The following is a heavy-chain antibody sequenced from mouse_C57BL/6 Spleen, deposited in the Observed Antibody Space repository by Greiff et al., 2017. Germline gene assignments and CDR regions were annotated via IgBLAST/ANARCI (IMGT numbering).Heavy chain of an antibody. J-gene: IGHJ4*01. Sequence: VQLQQSGAELVRPGASVTLSCKASGYTFTDYEMHWVKQTPVHGLEWIGAIDPETGGTAYNQKFKGKAILTADKSSSTAYMELRSLTSEDSAVYYCTKDGSEDAVDYWGQGTSVTVSS. CDR3: TKDGSEDAVDY. V-gene: IGHV1-15*01. CDR2: IDPETGGT. D-gene: IGHD1-1*01. CDR1: GYTFTDYE.